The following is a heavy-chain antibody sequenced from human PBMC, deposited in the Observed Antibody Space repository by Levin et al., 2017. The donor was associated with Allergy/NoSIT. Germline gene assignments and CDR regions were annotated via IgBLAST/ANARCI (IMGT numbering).Heavy chain of an antibody. Sequence: GGSLRLSCVASGFSFGDYAMTWVRQAPGKGLEWVSVITGGGFNTYYGDSVKGRFTVSRDNSKNTLYLELKSLRAEDTAVYYCAKKQGGTSGFSFDVWGQGTTVTVSS. J-gene: IGHJ3*01. V-gene: IGHV3-23*01. CDR1: GFSFGDYA. CDR3: AKKQGGTSGFSFDV. D-gene: IGHD1/OR15-1a*01. CDR2: ITGGGFNT.